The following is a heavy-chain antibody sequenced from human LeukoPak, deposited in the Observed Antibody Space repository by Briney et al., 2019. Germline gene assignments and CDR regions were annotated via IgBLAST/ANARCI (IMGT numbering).Heavy chain of an antibody. D-gene: IGHD1-26*01. Sequence: KPGGSLKLSCAASGFTFSSFSMNWVRQAPGKALEGLSSISSSSTYIYYADSVKGRFTISRDNSKNTLYLQMNSLRAEDTAVYYCASCAWELHIFDAFDIWGQGTMVTVSS. V-gene: IGHV3-21*01. CDR1: GFTFSSFS. CDR2: ISSSSTYI. J-gene: IGHJ3*02. CDR3: ASCAWELHIFDAFDI.